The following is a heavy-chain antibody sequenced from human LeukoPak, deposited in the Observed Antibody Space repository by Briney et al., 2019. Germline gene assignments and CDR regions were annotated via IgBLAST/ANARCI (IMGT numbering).Heavy chain of an antibody. V-gene: IGHV1-46*01. CDR1: GYTFTSYY. CDR2: INPSGGST. CDR3: ARDKEGYSYGFGAFDI. D-gene: IGHD5-18*01. Sequence: HGASVNVSCTASGYTFTSYYMHWVRQAPGQGLEWMGIINPSGGSTSYAQNFQGRVTMTRDTSTSTVYMELSSLRSEDTAVYYCARDKEGYSYGFGAFDIWGQGTMVTVSS. J-gene: IGHJ3*02.